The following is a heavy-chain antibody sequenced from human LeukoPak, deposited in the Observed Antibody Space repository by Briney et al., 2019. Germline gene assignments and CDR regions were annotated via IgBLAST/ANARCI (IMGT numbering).Heavy chain of an antibody. V-gene: IGHV3-48*03. CDR2: ISGSSVAI. D-gene: IGHD3-10*02. CDR3: AELGITMIGGV. J-gene: IGHJ6*04. Sequence: GGSLRLSCEVSGFTFDSFGLSWVRQAPGKGPEWIAYISGSSVAIYYADSVKGRFTISRDNAKNSLYLQMNSLRAEDTAVYYCAELGITMIGGVWGKGTTVTISS. CDR1: GFTFDSFG.